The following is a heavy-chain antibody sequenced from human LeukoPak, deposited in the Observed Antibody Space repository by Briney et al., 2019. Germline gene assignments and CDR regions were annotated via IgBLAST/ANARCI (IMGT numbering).Heavy chain of an antibody. CDR3: APAHRPILAAGFGY. CDR2: IKHDGTNE. V-gene: IGHV3-7*02. J-gene: IGHJ4*02. D-gene: IGHD2-2*02. Sequence: GGSLRLSCAASGFTFSSYAMNWVRQAPGKGPEWVADIKHDGTNEYYVDSVKGRFTISRDNAKNSLYLQMNSLRVEDTSMYYCAPAHRPILAAGFGYWGQGTLVTVSS. CDR1: GFTFSSYA.